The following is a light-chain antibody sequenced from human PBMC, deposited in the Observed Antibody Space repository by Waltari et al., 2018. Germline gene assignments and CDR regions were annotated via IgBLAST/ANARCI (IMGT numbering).Light chain of an antibody. CDR3: QQYNEWPPLT. J-gene: IGKJ4*01. Sequence: EIVMTQSPATLSVSPGDSVTLACSASQSVNSKVAWYQQKRGPPPRLLIFDTSTRATDIPARFSGRGSGTEFTLTITSLQSDDFAVYYCQQYNEWPPLTFGGGTKLDIK. CDR1: QSVNSK. V-gene: IGKV3-15*01. CDR2: DTS.